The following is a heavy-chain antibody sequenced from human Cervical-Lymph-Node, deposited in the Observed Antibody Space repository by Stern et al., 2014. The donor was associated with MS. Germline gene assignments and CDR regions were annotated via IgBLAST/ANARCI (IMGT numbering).Heavy chain of an antibody. Sequence: VQLEESGPGLVKPSQTLSLTCTVSGGSINNGGFYWSWIRQHPGKGLEWIGYISYSGSTYYNPSLNSRVTISRDTSKNQFSLKVNSVTAADTAIYYCARERSGSGTMDYWGQGTLVTVSS. V-gene: IGHV4-31*03. J-gene: IGHJ4*02. CDR3: ARERSGSGTMDY. CDR2: ISYSGST. CDR1: GGSINNGGFY. D-gene: IGHD3-10*01.